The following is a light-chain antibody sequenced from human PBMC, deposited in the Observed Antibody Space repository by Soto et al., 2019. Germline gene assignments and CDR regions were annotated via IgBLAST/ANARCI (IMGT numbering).Light chain of an antibody. J-gene: IGKJ1*01. V-gene: IGKV3-20*01. CDR3: QQYGSSGT. CDR1: QSVSNNY. CDR2: GAS. Sequence: EIVLTQSPGTLSLSRRVIKKISCRASQSVSNNYLAWYQQKPGQAPRLLIYGASNRATGIPDRFSGSGSGTDFTLTISRLEPEDFAVYYCQQYGSSGTFGQGTKVDIK.